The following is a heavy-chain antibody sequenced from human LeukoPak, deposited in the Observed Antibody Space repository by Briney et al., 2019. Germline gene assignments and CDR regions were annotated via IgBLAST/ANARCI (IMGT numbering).Heavy chain of an antibody. D-gene: IGHD1-26*01. CDR3: ARNGGYGKFDY. Sequence: SETLSLTCAASGYSISSVYFWGWLRRPPGKGLEWIGTIDHSGSTYYNPSLKSRVTMSVDTSKNQFSLNLSSVTAADTAFYYCARNGGYGKFDYWGQGTLVTVSS. CDR1: GYSISSVYF. CDR2: IDHSGST. V-gene: IGHV4-38-2*01. J-gene: IGHJ4*02.